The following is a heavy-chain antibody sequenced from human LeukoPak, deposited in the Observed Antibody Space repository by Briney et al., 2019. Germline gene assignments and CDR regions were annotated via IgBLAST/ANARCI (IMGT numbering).Heavy chain of an antibody. CDR1: GFTVSTKY. CDR2: LYSSGTT. V-gene: IGHV3-66*01. D-gene: IGHD5-12*01. CDR3: ARERATSGYYLAY. Sequence: PGGSLRLSCVVSGFTVSTKYMNWVRQAPGKGLEWVSVLYSSGTTYYADSVKGRFSISRDSSENTLYLQMNSLRVEDMGVYYCARERATSGYYLAYWGQGTLVTVSS. J-gene: IGHJ4*02.